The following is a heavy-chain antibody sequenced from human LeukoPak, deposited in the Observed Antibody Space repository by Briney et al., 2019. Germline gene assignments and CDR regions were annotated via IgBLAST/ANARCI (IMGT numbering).Heavy chain of an antibody. V-gene: IGHV4-34*01. J-gene: IGHJ4*02. CDR2: IKPGGII. Sequence: PSETLSLTCAVHGGSLTGYYWSWIRQPPGEGLEWIGEIKPGGIINYNPSVKSRVTISKDTSKNQLFLNLNSATAADTAVYYCVRGFSGDVGDYWVQGPLVTVSS. CDR1: GGSLTGYY. CDR3: VRGFSGDVGDY. D-gene: IGHD3-10*01.